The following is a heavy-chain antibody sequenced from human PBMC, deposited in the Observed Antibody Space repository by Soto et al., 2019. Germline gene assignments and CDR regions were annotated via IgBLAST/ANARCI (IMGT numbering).Heavy chain of an antibody. CDR1: GYTFTSYY. CDR3: ARGRTYYDFWSGYYCWFDP. V-gene: IGHV1-46*01. J-gene: IGHJ5*02. CDR2: INPSGGST. D-gene: IGHD3-3*01. Sequence: AVSVKVSCKASGYTFTSYYMHWVRQAPGQGLEWMGIINPSGGSTSYAQKFQGRVTMTRDTSTSTVYMELSSLRSEDTAVYYCARGRTYYDFWSGYYCWFDPWGQGTLVTVSS.